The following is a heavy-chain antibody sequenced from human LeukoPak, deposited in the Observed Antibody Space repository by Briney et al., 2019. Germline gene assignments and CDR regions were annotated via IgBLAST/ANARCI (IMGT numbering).Heavy chain of an antibody. CDR2: IRYDGSNT. J-gene: IGHJ6*03. CDR1: GFTFSNYG. V-gene: IGHV3-30*02. D-gene: IGHD2-15*01. CDR3: AKDGYSSASSFHYYYYMDA. Sequence: PGGSLRLSCAASGFTFSNYGMHWVRQAPGKGLEWVTFIRYDGSNTYSADSVKGRFTISRDNSKNTLYLQMNSLRSEDTAVYYCAKDGYSSASSFHYYYYMDAWGKGTTVTVSS.